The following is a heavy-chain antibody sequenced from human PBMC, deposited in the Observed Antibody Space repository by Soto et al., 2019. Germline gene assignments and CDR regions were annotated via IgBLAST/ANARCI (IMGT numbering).Heavy chain of an antibody. D-gene: IGHD4-17*01. Sequence: EVQLLESGGGSVELGGSLRLSCAASGFTFSSYAMSWVRQAPGKGLEWVAAISGRVGTTFYADSVKGRFTISRDNSKNMLYLQMNSLRAEDTAVYYCARDQSTVPHDAFDIWGQGTMVPVSS. CDR2: ISGRVGTT. V-gene: IGHV3-23*01. J-gene: IGHJ3*02. CDR1: GFTFSSYA. CDR3: ARDQSTVPHDAFDI.